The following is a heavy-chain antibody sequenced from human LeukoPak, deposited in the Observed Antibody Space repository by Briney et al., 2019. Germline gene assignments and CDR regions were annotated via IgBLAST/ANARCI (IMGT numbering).Heavy chain of an antibody. Sequence: GGSLRLSCAASGFTFSNYWMTWVRQAPGKGLEWVANIKQDGGEKNYVDSVKGRFTIARDNAKNSLYLEMNSLRGEDTAVYYCVRDVKELKWFGELLAGGPSEYYPMDAWGQGTTVTVSS. D-gene: IGHD3-10*01. CDR2: IKQDGGEK. CDR3: VRDVKELKWFGELLAGGPSEYYPMDA. V-gene: IGHV3-7*01. J-gene: IGHJ6*02. CDR1: GFTFSNYW.